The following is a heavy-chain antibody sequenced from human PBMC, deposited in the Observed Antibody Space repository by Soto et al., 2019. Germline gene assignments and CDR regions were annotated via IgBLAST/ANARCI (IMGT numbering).Heavy chain of an antibody. CDR3: VRETTQIPYLDY. J-gene: IGHJ4*02. Sequence: PGGSLRLACAASGFSFSFYNMSWFRQAPGKGLEWVSYISSGSNTIYYADSVTGRFTISRDNAKNSLFLQMDSMRAKDTAVYYCVRETTQIPYLDYWGQGTLVTVSS. CDR2: ISSGSNTI. D-gene: IGHD2-21*01. CDR1: GFSFSFYN. V-gene: IGHV3-48*01.